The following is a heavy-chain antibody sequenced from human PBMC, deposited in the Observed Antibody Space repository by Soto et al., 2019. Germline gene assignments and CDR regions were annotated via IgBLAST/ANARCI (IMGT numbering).Heavy chain of an antibody. D-gene: IGHD2-2*01. Sequence: SETLSLTCTVSGGSISSSSYYWGWIRQPPGKGLEWIGSIYYSGSTYYNPSLKSRVTISVDTSKNQFSLKLSSVTAADTAVYYCARLGEGFTVVVPAAAYYYYGMDVWGQGTTVTVSS. J-gene: IGHJ6*02. V-gene: IGHV4-39*01. CDR2: IYYSGST. CDR1: GGSISSSSYY. CDR3: ARLGEGFTVVVPAAAYYYYGMDV.